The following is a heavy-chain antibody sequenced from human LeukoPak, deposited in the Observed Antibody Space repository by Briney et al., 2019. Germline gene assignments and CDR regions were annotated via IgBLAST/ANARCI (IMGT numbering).Heavy chain of an antibody. V-gene: IGHV3-23*01. Sequence: GGSLTLPCEASGFTFGSFAMYWVRQAPGKGLEWIAGIFGSGGSPHYADSVKGRFTISRDNSKNTVYLQINSLRAEDTAVYYCGKTTAGYSSGQKPAWPVDYWGQGTLVTVSS. CDR2: IFGSGGSP. CDR1: GFTFGSFA. D-gene: IGHD5-18*01. CDR3: GKTTAGYSSGQKPAWPVDY. J-gene: IGHJ4*02.